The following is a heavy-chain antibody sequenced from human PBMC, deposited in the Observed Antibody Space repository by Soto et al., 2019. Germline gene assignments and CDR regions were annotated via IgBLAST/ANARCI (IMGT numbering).Heavy chain of an antibody. Sequence: SETLSLTCTVSGGSISSYYWSWIRQPPGKGLEWIGYIYYSGSTNYNPSPKSRVTISVDTSKNQFSLKLSSVTAADTAVYYCARGSDDFYGMDVWGQGTTVTVSS. J-gene: IGHJ6*02. D-gene: IGHD3-10*01. V-gene: IGHV4-59*01. CDR1: GGSISSYY. CDR3: ARGSDDFYGMDV. CDR2: IYYSGST.